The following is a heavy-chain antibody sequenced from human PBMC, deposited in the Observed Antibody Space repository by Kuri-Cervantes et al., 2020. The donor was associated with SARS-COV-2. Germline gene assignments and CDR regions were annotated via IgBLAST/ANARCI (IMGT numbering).Heavy chain of an antibody. Sequence: GSLRLSCTVSGGSISSSSYYWGWTRQPPGKGLEWIGSIYYSGSTYYNPSLKSRVTISVDTSKNQFSLKLSSVTAADTAVYYCAGLVRGIQLWSIGNYYYYDGMDVWGQGTTVTVSS. D-gene: IGHD5-18*01. CDR3: AGLVRGIQLWSIGNYYYYDGMDV. J-gene: IGHJ6*02. CDR2: IYYSGST. V-gene: IGHV4-39*01. CDR1: GGSISSSSYY.